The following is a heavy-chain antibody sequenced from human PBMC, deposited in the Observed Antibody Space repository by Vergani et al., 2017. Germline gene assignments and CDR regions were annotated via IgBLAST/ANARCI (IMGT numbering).Heavy chain of an antibody. CDR3: ARQVAVAGKWWGPYYYYGMDV. Sequence: EVQVLESGGGLVQPGGSLRLSCAASEFTFSTYAMSWVRQAPGKGLEWVSAISGSGGSTYYADSVKGRFTVSRDNSRNTLYLQMNRLRAEDTAVYYCARQVAVAGKWWGPYYYYGMDVWGQGTTVTVSS. V-gene: IGHV3-23*01. D-gene: IGHD6-19*01. CDR2: ISGSGGST. J-gene: IGHJ6*02. CDR1: EFTFSTYA.